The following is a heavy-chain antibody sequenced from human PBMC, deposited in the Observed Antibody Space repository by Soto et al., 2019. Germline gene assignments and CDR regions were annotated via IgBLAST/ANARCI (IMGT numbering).Heavy chain of an antibody. D-gene: IGHD3-3*01. CDR3: ARAAAYYFFWSGYSPPRGYYYYYGMDV. CDR1: GGSISSYY. Sequence: SETLSLTCTVSGGSISSYYWSWIRQPPGKGLEWIGYIYYSRSTNYNPSHKSRVTISVDTSKNQFSLKLSSVTAADTALFYCARAAAYYFFWSGYSPPRGYYYYYGMDVGGQGTTVTVSS. CDR2: IYYSRST. J-gene: IGHJ6*02. V-gene: IGHV4-59*01.